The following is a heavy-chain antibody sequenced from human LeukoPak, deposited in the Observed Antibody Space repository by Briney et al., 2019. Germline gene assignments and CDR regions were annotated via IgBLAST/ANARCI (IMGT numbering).Heavy chain of an antibody. J-gene: IGHJ4*02. CDR1: GFTFSNAW. D-gene: IGHD1-26*01. CDR3: TTPVYSGSYSADY. V-gene: IGHV3-15*01. Sequence: GGSLRLACAAYGFTFSNAWMSWDRQAPGKGLEWVGRIKSKTDGGTTDYAAPVKGRFTISRDDSKNTLYLQMNSLKTEDTAVYYCTTPVYSGSYSADYWGQGTLVTVSS. CDR2: IKSKTDGGTT.